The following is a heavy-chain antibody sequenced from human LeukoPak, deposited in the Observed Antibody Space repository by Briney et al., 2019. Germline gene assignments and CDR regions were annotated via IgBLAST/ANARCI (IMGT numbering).Heavy chain of an antibody. V-gene: IGHV4-31*03. CDR1: GGSISSGGYY. Sequence: SETLSLTCTVSGGSISSGGYYWSWIRQHPGKGLEWIGYIYYSGSTYYNPSLKSRVTISVDTSKNQFSLKLSSVTAADTAVYYCARSQDSSSSGPYYYYGMDVWGQGTTVTVSS. J-gene: IGHJ6*02. CDR2: IYYSGST. D-gene: IGHD6-6*01. CDR3: ARSQDSSSSGPYYYYGMDV.